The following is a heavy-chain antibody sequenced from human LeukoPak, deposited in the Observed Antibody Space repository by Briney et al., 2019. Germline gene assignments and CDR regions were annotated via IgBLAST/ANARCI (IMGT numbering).Heavy chain of an antibody. Sequence: PSETLSLTCIVFGGSISSSSYYWGWIRQPPGKGLEWIGSIYYSGSTYYNPSLKNRVTISVDTSKNQFSLKLNSVPAAETAVYYCASPPPPDYSGSRHYYVNFDYWGQGTLVTVSS. CDR1: GGSISSSSYY. J-gene: IGHJ4*02. D-gene: IGHD3-10*01. CDR3: ASPPPPDYSGSRHYYVNFDY. CDR2: IYYSGST. V-gene: IGHV4-39*01.